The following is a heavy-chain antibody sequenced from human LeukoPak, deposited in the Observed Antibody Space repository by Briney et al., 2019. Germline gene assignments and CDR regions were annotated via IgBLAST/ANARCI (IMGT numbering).Heavy chain of an antibody. CDR3: ARVPTVTFFDY. J-gene: IGHJ4*02. CDR1: GGSFSGYY. Sequence: SETLSLTCAVYGGSFSGYYWSWIRQPPGKGLEWIGSIYYSATTYYNPSLKSRVTISVDTSKNQFSLKLSSVTAADTAVYYCARVPTVTFFDYWGQGTLVTVSS. V-gene: IGHV4-34*01. CDR2: IYYSATT. D-gene: IGHD4-17*01.